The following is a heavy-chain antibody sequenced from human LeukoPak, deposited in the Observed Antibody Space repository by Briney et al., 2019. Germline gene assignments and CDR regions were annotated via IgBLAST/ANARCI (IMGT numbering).Heavy chain of an antibody. J-gene: IGHJ6*02. CDR1: GFTFSSYW. CDR2: IKQDGSEK. D-gene: IGHD2-2*03. V-gene: IGHV3-7*01. CDR3: ARDALDIVVVPAAHYYYYYGMDV. Sequence: GGSLRLSCAASGFTFSSYWMSWVRQAPGKGLEWVANIKQDGSEKYYVDSVKGRFTISRDNAKNSLYLQMNSLRAEDTAVYYCARDALDIVVVPAAHYYYYYGMDVWGQGTTVTVSS.